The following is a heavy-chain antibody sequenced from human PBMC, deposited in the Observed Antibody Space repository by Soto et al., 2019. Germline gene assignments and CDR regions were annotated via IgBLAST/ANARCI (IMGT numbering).Heavy chain of an antibody. CDR3: ARSGYSYGPFYFDY. D-gene: IGHD5-18*01. V-gene: IGHV3-23*01. CDR2: FIGIDNST. CDR1: GFTFSSYG. J-gene: IGHJ4*02. Sequence: EVKLLESGGDLVQPGGSLRLSCAASGFTFSSYGMSWVRQAPGMGLDWVSSFIGIDNSTYYADSMKGRFTISGDNSKNTVYLQMNSLRGEDTAVYYCARSGYSYGPFYFDYWGQGTLVTVSS.